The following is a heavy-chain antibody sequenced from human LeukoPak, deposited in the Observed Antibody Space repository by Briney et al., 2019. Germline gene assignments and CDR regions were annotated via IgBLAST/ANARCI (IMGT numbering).Heavy chain of an antibody. CDR2: IRTEGHSYAP. D-gene: IGHD2-2*01. J-gene: IGHJ6*04. CDR1: GSPLRGWT. CDR3: TRGFQLTPVFGLEV. Sequence: GGALEPHWDCPGSPLRGWTIHRVRQASGQGQEPVGGIRTEGHSYAPSYAASLKCRFHITRDETKNTAYLQMNRLEIEDTAVYYCTRGFQLTPVFGLEVWGEGKTVTVSS. V-gene: IGHV3-73*01.